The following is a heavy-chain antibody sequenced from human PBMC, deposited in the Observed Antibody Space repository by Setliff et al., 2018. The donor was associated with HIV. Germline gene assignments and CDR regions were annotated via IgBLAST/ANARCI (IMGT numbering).Heavy chain of an antibody. V-gene: IGHV3-23*03. D-gene: IGHD1-7*01. CDR1: GFTFSSYA. Sequence: GGSLRLSCAASGFTFSSYAMSWVRQAPGKGLEWVSFIYGGGNNAVYADSVKGRFTISRDNSGNTLHLQTNSLRAEDTAVYYCTTHPQVELLGQAGHWGQGTLVTVSS. CDR3: TTHPQVELLGQAGH. CDR2: IYGGGNNA. J-gene: IGHJ4*02.